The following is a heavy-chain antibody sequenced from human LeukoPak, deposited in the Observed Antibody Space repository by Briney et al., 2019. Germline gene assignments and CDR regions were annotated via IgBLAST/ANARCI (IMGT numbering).Heavy chain of an antibody. D-gene: IGHD1-26*01. Sequence: PSQTLSLACTVSYGSISSGSDYWSWIRQPAGKGLEWIGRIYTSGSTNYNPSLKSRVTISVDTSKNQFSLKLSSVTAADTAVYYCARRGEGATDYWGQGTLVTVSS. V-gene: IGHV4-61*02. CDR1: YGSISSGSDY. CDR2: IYTSGST. CDR3: ARRGEGATDY. J-gene: IGHJ4*02.